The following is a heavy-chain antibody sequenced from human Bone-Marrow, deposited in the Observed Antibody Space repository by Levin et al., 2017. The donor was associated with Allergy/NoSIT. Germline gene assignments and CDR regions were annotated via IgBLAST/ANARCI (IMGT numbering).Heavy chain of an antibody. CDR1: GGSTRLGGYY. CDR3: VRAQTGYVSPFDF. D-gene: IGHD3-9*01. Sequence: SPTLSLTCSVSGGSTRLGGYYWGWIRQHPVKGLEWLGYIYYSGETFYNPSVESRLVISHDTSENQFSLKLTSLTAADTAVYYCVRAQTGYVSPFDFWGPGTLVTVSS. CDR2: IYYSGET. J-gene: IGHJ4*02. V-gene: IGHV4-31*03.